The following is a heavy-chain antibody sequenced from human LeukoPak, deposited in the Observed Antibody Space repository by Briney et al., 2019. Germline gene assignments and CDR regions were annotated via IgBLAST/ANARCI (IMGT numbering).Heavy chain of an antibody. V-gene: IGHV4-59*01. CDR3: ARGTYYDFWSGLHAFDI. J-gene: IGHJ3*02. CDR1: GGSISSYH. Sequence: SETLSLTCTVSGGSISSYHWSWIRQPPGKGLEWIRYIYYSGSTNYNPSLKSRVTISVDTSKNQFSLKLSSVTAADTAAYYCARGTYYDFWSGLHAFDIWGQGTMVTVSS. CDR2: IYYSGST. D-gene: IGHD3-3*01.